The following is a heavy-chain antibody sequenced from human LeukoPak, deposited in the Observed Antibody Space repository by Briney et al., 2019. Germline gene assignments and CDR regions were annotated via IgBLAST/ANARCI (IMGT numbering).Heavy chain of an antibody. CDR2: ISGSGGST. CDR3: AKVGYYDSSGYQDP. CDR1: GFTFSSYA. Sequence: GGSLRLSCAASGFTFSSYAMSWVRQAPGKGLEWVSAISGSGGSTYYADSVKGRFTISRDNSKNTLYLQMNSLRAEDTAVYYCAKVGYYDSSGYQDPWGQGILVTVSS. V-gene: IGHV3-23*01. D-gene: IGHD3-22*01. J-gene: IGHJ5*02.